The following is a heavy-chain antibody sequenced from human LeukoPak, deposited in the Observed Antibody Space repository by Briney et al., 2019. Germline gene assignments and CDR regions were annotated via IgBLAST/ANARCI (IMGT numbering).Heavy chain of an antibody. V-gene: IGHV4-59*08. CDR2: IYCSGNT. CDR3: VRHRTGTTADY. J-gene: IGHJ4*02. D-gene: IGHD1-7*01. CDR1: GVSISTYY. Sequence: PSETLSPTCTVSGVSISTYYWSWIRQPPGKGLEWIGCIYCSGNTNNSPSLKSRVTISVDTSKNQFSLSLTSVTAADTAVYYCVRHRTGTTADYWGQGTLVTVSS.